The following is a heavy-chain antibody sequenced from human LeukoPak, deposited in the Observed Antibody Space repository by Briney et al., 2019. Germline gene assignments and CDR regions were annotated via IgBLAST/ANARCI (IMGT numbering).Heavy chain of an antibody. CDR1: GYTFTGYY. D-gene: IGHD5-18*01. Sequence: ASVKVSCKASGYTFTGYYMHWVRQAPGQGLEWMGRINPNSGGTNYAQKCQGRVTMTRDTSISTAYRELRRLRSDDTAGYYCARDGDTAMVSDYFDYWGQGTLVTVSS. CDR3: ARDGDTAMVSDYFDY. CDR2: INPNSGGT. V-gene: IGHV1-2*06. J-gene: IGHJ4*02.